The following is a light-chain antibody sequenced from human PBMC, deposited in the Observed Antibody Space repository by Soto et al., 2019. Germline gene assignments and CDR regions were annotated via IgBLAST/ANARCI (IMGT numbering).Light chain of an antibody. J-gene: IGKJ2*01. Sequence: DIQMTPSPSSLFASVGDRVTITCRASQTINNYLSWYQQKPGKPPKVLIYSASSLQSGVPSRFSGSGSGTDFTLTISSLQPEDFATYWCHQSYGFPHTFGQGTKVDI. CDR1: QTINNY. CDR2: SAS. V-gene: IGKV1-39*01. CDR3: HQSYGFPHT.